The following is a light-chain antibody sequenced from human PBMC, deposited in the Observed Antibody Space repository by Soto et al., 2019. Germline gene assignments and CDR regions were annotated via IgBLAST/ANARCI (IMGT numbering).Light chain of an antibody. CDR3: SSYTSTGTLGV. CDR1: GSDVGGYNY. CDR2: DVS. Sequence: QSALTQPASVSGSPGQSITISCTGTGSDVGGYNYVSWYQQRPGKAPKLMIYDVSNRPSGVSNRFSGSKSGNTASLTISGLQAEDEADYYCSSYTSTGTLGVFGGGTKLTVL. J-gene: IGLJ2*01. V-gene: IGLV2-14*01.